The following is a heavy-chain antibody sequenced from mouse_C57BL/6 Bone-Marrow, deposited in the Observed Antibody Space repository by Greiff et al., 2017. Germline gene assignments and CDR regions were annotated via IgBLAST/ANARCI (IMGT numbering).Heavy chain of an antibody. CDR1: GYTFTSYE. CDR3: ARAMDY. Sequence: QVHVKQSGPELVKPGASVTLSCKASGYTFTSYEINWVKQRPGQGLEWIGCIYPRDGSTTYNKKFKGKATLTVDKSSRTAYMELPSLTAEDSAVYFCARAMDYWGQGTSVTVSS. CDR2: IYPRDGST. J-gene: IGHJ4*01. V-gene: IGHV1-85*01.